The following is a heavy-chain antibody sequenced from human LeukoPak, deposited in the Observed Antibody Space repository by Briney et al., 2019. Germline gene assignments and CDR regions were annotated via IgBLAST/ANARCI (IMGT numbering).Heavy chain of an antibody. Sequence: ASETLSLTCTVSGGSISSYYWSWIRQPPGKGLEWIGYIYYSGSTNYNPSLKSRVTISVDTSKNQFSLKLSSVTAADTAVYYCARRSGGGTFDYWGQGTLVTVSS. V-gene: IGHV4-59*12. J-gene: IGHJ4*02. CDR3: ARRSGGGTFDY. D-gene: IGHD4-23*01. CDR2: IYYSGST. CDR1: GGSISSYY.